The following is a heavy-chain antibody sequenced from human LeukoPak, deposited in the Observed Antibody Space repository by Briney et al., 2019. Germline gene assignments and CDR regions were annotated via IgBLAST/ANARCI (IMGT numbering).Heavy chain of an antibody. CDR2: LIPIFGTA. Sequence: ASVKVSCKASGGTFSNYAISWVRQAPGQGLEWIGGLIPIFGTANYAQKFQGRVTITADESTSTAYMELSSLRSEDTAVYYCARTTVKTPGGVRWSFDYWGQGTLVTVSS. D-gene: IGHD4-23*01. CDR1: GGTFSNYA. V-gene: IGHV1-69*13. J-gene: IGHJ4*02. CDR3: ARTTVKTPGGVRWSFDY.